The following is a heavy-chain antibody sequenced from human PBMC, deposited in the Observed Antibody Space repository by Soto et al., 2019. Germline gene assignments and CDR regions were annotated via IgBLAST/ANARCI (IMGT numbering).Heavy chain of an antibody. D-gene: IGHD5-12*01. CDR2: ISYSGTT. CDR3: ARVARVGNTGYHSDY. J-gene: IGHJ4*02. CDR1: GGSISSYY. V-gene: IGHV4-59*01. Sequence: SETLSLTCTVSGGSISSYYWSWIRLPPGKGLEWIGYISYSGTTNYNPSLESRVTISLDTSTKQFSLNLNSVTAADTAVYYCARVARVGNTGYHSDYWGQGTLVTVSS.